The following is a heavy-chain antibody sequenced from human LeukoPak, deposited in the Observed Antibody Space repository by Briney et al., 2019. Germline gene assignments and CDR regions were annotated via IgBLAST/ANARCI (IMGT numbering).Heavy chain of an antibody. CDR3: ARHPRSGLFDY. CDR1: GGSISSYY. CDR2: IYYSGST. D-gene: IGHD5-12*01. J-gene: IGHJ4*02. V-gene: IGHV4-59*08. Sequence: PSETLSLTCTVSGGSISSYYWSWIRQPPGKGLEWIGYIYYSGSTNYNPSLKSRVTMSVDTSKNQFSLKLSSVTAADTAVYYCARHPRSGLFDYWGQGILVTVSS.